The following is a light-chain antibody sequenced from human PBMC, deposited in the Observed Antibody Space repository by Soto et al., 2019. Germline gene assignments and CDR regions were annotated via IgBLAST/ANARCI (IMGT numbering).Light chain of an antibody. V-gene: IGKV3-20*01. CDR1: QSVSSSY. Sequence: EIVLTQSPATLSVSPGERATLSCRASQSVSSSYLAWYQQKPGQAPRLLIYGASSRATGIPDRFSGFGSGTDFTLTISRLEPEDFAVYFCQQYGSSPITFGQGTRLEIK. CDR2: GAS. CDR3: QQYGSSPIT. J-gene: IGKJ5*01.